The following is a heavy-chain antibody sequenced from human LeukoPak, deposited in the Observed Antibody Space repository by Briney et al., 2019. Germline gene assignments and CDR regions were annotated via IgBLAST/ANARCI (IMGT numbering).Heavy chain of an antibody. CDR2: INHSGST. CDR1: GGSFSGYY. J-gene: IGHJ5*02. D-gene: IGHD3-22*01. CDR3: ARAAPYYYDSSGYYCWFDP. Sequence: SETLSLTCAVYGGSFSGYYWSWIRQPPGKGLEWIGEINHSGSTNYNPSLKSRVTISVDTSKNQFSLKLSSVTAADTAVYYCARAAPYYYDSSGYYCWFDPWGQGTLVTVPS. V-gene: IGHV4-34*01.